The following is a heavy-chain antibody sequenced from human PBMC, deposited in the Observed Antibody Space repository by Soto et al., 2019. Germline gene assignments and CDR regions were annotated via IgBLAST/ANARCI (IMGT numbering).Heavy chain of an antibody. J-gene: IGHJ4*02. Sequence: QVQLQESGPGLVKPSDTLSLTCAVSGYSISSSNWWGWIRQPPGKGLEWIGYIYYSGSTYYNPSLKSRVTMSRDTAKNQVSLKLSLVTAGDTAVYYCRVVPAATREGWNDYWGQGTLVTVSS. CDR3: RVVPAATREGWNDY. V-gene: IGHV4-28*01. CDR1: GYSISSSNW. CDR2: IYYSGST. D-gene: IGHD2-2*01.